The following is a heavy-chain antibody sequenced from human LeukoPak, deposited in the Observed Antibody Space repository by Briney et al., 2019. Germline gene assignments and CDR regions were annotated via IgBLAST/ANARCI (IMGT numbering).Heavy chain of an antibody. V-gene: IGHV1-8*01. CDR2: MNPNSGNT. J-gene: IGHJ5*02. D-gene: IGHD3-10*01. Sequence: SVKVSCKASGYTFTSYDINWARQATGQGLEWMGWMNPNSGNTGYAQKFQGRVTITRDTSASTAYMELSSLRSEDTAVYYCARDRRTYYYGSGSLRFDPWGQGTLVTVSS. CDR1: GYTFTSYD. CDR3: ARDRRTYYYGSGSLRFDP.